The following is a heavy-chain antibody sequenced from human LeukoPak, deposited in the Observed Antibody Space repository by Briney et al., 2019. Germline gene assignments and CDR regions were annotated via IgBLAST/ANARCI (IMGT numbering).Heavy chain of an antibody. J-gene: IGHJ4*02. D-gene: IGHD2-15*01. V-gene: IGHV3-74*01. CDR2: ISTDGYTT. CDR3: VVGGSPGY. CDR1: GLAFSAYK. Sequence: PGGSLRLSCAASGLAFSAYKMHWVRHAPRKGLAWVSRISTDGYTTDYADFVQGRFTASRDNTKNTWSLEMNSLRAEDTAVYYCVVGGSPGYWGQGTLVTVSS.